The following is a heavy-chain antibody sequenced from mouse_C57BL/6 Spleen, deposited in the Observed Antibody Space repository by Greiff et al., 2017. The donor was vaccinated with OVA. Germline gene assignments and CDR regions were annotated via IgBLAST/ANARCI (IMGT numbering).Heavy chain of an antibody. J-gene: IGHJ2*01. D-gene: IGHD1-1*01. V-gene: IGHV1-62-2*01. CDR3: ARHGYYYGSSSGYFDY. Sequence: VKLQESGAELVKPGASVKLSCKASGYTFTEYTIHWVKQRSGQGLEWIGWFYPGSGSIKYNEKFKDKATLTADKSSSTVYMELSRLTSEDSAVYFCARHGYYYGSSSGYFDYWGQGTTLTVSS. CDR2: FYPGSGSI. CDR1: GYTFTEYT.